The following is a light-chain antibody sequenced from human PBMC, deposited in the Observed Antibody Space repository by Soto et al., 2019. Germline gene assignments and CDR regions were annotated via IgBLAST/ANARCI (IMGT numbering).Light chain of an antibody. J-gene: IGKJ4*01. CDR3: QRRDSWPLT. CDR1: ESVGSD. CDR2: DVS. V-gene: IGKV3-11*01. Sequence: ENVLTQSPATLSLSPGEGATLSCRASESVGSDLAWYQQKPGQPPRLLIYDVSGRATGVPPSFSGSGSGTVFSLTVSSLEPEDFAVYYCQRRDSWPLTFGGGTTVEIK.